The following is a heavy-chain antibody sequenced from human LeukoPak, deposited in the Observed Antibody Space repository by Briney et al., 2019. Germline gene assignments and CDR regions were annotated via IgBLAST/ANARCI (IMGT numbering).Heavy chain of an antibody. CDR3: ARESVGVIAFDI. D-gene: IGHD2-21*01. CDR1: GGSISSYY. V-gene: IGHV4-59*01. J-gene: IGHJ3*02. Sequence: SETLSLTCTVSGGSISSYYWSWIRQPPGKGLEWIGYIYYSGSTNYNPSLKSRVTISVDTSKNQFSLKLSSVTAADTAVYYCARESVGVIAFDIWGQGTVVTVSS. CDR2: IYYSGST.